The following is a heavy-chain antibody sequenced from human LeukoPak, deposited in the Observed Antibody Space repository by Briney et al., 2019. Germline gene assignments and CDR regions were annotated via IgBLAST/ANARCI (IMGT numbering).Heavy chain of an antibody. CDR2: TYYRSKWYH. J-gene: IGHJ4*02. V-gene: IGHV6-1*01. CDR3: ARAVAASDYYFDC. Sequence: SQTLSLTCAISGDSVSSNSAGWTWIRQSPSRGLEWLGRTYYRSKWYHDYAVSVKSRITINPDTSKNQFSLQLNSVTPEDTAVYYCARAVAASDYYFDCWGQGTLVTVSS. CDR1: GDSVSSNSAG. D-gene: IGHD6-13*01.